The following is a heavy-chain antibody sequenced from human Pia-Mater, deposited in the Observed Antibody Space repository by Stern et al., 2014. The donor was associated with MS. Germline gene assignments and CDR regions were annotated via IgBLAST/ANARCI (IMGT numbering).Heavy chain of an antibody. V-gene: IGHV1-18*01. CDR3: ARDGSIVVPRGDDAFDI. J-gene: IGHJ3*02. CDR2: ISAYTGNT. CDR1: GYTFTSYG. Sequence: VQLVESGAEVKKPGASVKVSCKASGYTFTSYGISWVRQAPGQGLEWMGWISAYTGNTNYAQKLQGRVTMTTDTSTSTAYMELRSLRSDDTAVYYCARDGSIVVPRGDDAFDIWGQGTMVTVSS. D-gene: IGHD3-22*01.